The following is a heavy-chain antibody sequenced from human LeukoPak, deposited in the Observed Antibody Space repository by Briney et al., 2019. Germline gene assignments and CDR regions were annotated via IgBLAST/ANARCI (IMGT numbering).Heavy chain of an antibody. Sequence: GSLRLSCAASGFTFSDYYMSWIRQAPGKGLEWVSYISSSGSTIYYADSVKGRFTISRDNAMNSLYLQMNSLRAEDTAVYYCARDLAYYYDSSGFGYWGQGTLVTVSS. D-gene: IGHD3-22*01. V-gene: IGHV3-11*01. CDR3: ARDLAYYYDSSGFGY. J-gene: IGHJ4*02. CDR1: GFTFSDYY. CDR2: ISSSGSTI.